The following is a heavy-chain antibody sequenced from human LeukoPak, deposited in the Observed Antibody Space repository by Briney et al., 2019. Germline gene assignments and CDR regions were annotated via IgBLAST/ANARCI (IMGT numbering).Heavy chain of an antibody. Sequence: SETLSLTCTVSGGSISSYYWSWIRQSPGKGLEWIGYIYDSGSTNYNPSLKSRVTISVDPSKNQFSLKLRSVTAADTAVYYCASADDFSTFDYWGQGTLVTVSS. J-gene: IGHJ4*02. D-gene: IGHD2-21*02. V-gene: IGHV4-59*01. CDR3: ASADDFSTFDY. CDR2: IYDSGST. CDR1: GGSISSYY.